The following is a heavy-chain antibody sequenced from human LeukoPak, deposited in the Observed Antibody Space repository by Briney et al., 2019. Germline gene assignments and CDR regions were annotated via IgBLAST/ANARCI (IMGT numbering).Heavy chain of an antibody. J-gene: IGHJ4*02. Sequence: SAPTLVNPTHTLTLTCTFSGFSLSTSGVGVAWIRHPPGKALERLALNYWDDDKRYSTSLKSRLTITKDTSKNQVVLTMTNMDPVDTATYYCARTGYCSGGSCSRVFHFDYWGQGTLVTVSS. CDR1: GFSLSTSGVG. CDR2: NYWDDDK. D-gene: IGHD2-15*01. CDR3: ARTGYCSGGSCSRVFHFDY. V-gene: IGHV2-5*02.